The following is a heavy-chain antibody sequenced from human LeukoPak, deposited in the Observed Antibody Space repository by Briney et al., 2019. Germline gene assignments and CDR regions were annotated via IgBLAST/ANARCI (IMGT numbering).Heavy chain of an antibody. CDR3: ARGYRGFGELLYLLGY. Sequence: ASVKVSCKASGYTFTGYAMNWVRQAPGQGLEWMGWINTNTGNPTYAQGFTGRFVFSLDTSVSTTYLQISSLKAEDTAVYYCARGYRGFGELLYLLGYWGQGTLVTVSS. J-gene: IGHJ4*02. CDR2: INTNTGNP. CDR1: GYTFTGYA. V-gene: IGHV7-4-1*02. D-gene: IGHD3-10*01.